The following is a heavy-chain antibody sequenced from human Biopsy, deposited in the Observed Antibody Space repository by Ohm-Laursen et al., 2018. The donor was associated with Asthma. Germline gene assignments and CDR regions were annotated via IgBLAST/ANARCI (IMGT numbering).Heavy chain of an antibody. CDR2: IKSKTDGGTT. J-gene: IGHJ4*02. CDR1: GFTFSSYG. V-gene: IGHV3-15*01. CDR3: TKGIDY. Sequence: SLRLSCSASGFTFSSYGMHWVRQAPGKGLEWVGRIKSKTDGGTTDYAAPVKGRFTISRDDSKNTLYLQMNSLKTEDTAVYYCTKGIDYWGQGTLVTVSS.